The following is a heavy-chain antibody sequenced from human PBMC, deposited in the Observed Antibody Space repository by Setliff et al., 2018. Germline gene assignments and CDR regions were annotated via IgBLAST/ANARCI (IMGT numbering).Heavy chain of an antibody. Sequence: ASVKVSCKTSGYTFNTYGISWVRQAPGQGLEWMGWISCYNGDRRYAQSLQGRVTVTTDTSTNTVYMELRSLRSDDTALYYCARAPLMVVVPPDAHRFDPWGQGTLVTVSS. J-gene: IGHJ5*02. D-gene: IGHD2-2*01. CDR1: GYTFNTYG. CDR3: ARAPLMVVVPPDAHRFDP. CDR2: ISCYNGDR. V-gene: IGHV1-18*01.